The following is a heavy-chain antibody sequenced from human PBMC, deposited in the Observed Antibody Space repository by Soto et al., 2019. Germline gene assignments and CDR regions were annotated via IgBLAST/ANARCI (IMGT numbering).Heavy chain of an antibody. CDR2: IWYDGSNK. CDR1: GFTFSSYG. D-gene: IGHD3-3*01. Sequence: QVQLVESGGGVVQPGRSLRLSCAASGFTFSSYGMHWVRQAPGKGLEWVAVIWYDGSNKYYADSVKGRFTISRDNSKNTLYLQMNSLRAEDMAVYFCARYYDFWSGYYRNWYFDLWGRGTLVTVSS. CDR3: ARYYDFWSGYYRNWYFDL. J-gene: IGHJ2*01. V-gene: IGHV3-33*01.